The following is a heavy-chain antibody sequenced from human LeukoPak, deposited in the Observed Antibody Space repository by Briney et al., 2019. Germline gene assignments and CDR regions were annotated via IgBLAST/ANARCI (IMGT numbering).Heavy chain of an antibody. J-gene: IGHJ6*02. V-gene: IGHV3-30*18. CDR2: ISYDGGNK. D-gene: IGHD3-3*01. Sequence: GGSLRPSCAASGFTFSSYGMHWVRQAPGKGLEWVAVISYDGGNKYYADSVKGRFTISRDNSKNALYLQMNSLRAEDTAVYYCAKDFDFWSGYHGYYYYGMDVWGQGTTVTVSS. CDR1: GFTFSSYG. CDR3: AKDFDFWSGYHGYYYYGMDV.